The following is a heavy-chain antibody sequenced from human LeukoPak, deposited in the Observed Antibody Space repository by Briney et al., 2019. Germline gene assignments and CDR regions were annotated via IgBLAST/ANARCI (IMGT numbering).Heavy chain of an antibody. D-gene: IGHD2-8*01. V-gene: IGHV3-11*05. CDR3: ARDNGNKYYFDY. Sequence: GGSLRLSCAASGFMFSNYFMSWIRQAPGKELEWISYISSNSKYTKYADSVKGRFTISRDNAKKSLYLQMNSLRAEDTAVYYCARDNGNKYYFDYWGQGALVTVSS. CDR2: ISSNSKYT. J-gene: IGHJ4*02. CDR1: GFMFSNYF.